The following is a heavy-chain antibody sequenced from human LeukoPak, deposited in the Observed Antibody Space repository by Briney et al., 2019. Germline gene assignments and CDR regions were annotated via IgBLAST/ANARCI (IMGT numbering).Heavy chain of an antibody. CDR3: ARVSGYCSAGSCYSSTFDS. D-gene: IGHD2-15*01. CDR2: IHYSGSP. V-gene: IGHV4-39*01. Sequence: PSETLSLTCTVSGDSFVRSIFYWGWIRPPPGKGLEWVGGIHYSGSPYYNPSLKSRVSISVDTSKNQFSLKVTSVTATDTSMYYCARVSGYCSAGSCYSSTFDSWGQGTLVTVSS. CDR1: GDSFVRSIFY. J-gene: IGHJ4*02.